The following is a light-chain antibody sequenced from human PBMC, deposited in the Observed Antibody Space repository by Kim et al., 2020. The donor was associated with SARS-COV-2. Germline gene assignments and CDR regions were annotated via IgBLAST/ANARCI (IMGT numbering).Light chain of an antibody. CDR2: GAS. Sequence: LSPGERATLSCQASQSVSSSYLAWYQQKPGQAHRLLIYGASSRTTGIPNRFSSSGSGKDFTLTISRLEPEDFAVYYCQQYDSSLTFGGGTKVDIK. V-gene: IGKV3-20*01. J-gene: IGKJ4*01. CDR1: QSVSSSY. CDR3: QQYDSSLT.